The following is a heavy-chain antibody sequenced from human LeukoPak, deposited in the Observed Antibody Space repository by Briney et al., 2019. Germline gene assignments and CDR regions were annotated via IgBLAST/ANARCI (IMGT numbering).Heavy chain of an antibody. CDR3: AKIPSAVPGRGFDY. CDR2: IRYDGSNK. V-gene: IGHV3-30*02. Sequence: GGSLRLSCAASGFTFSSYSMNWVRQAPDKGLEWVAFIRYDGSNKYYADSVKGRFTISRDNSKNTLYLQMNSLRDEDTAVYYCAKIPSAVPGRGFDYWGQGTLVTVSS. D-gene: IGHD6-19*01. CDR1: GFTFSSYS. J-gene: IGHJ4*02.